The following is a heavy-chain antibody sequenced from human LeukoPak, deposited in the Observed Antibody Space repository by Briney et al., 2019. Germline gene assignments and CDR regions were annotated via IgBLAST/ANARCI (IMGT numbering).Heavy chain of an antibody. CDR2: IIPILGIA. V-gene: IGHV1-69*04. CDR1: GYTFTSYG. Sequence: ASVKVSCKASGYTFTSYGISWVRQAPGQGLEWMGRIIPILGIANYAQKFQGRVTITADKSTSTAYMELSSLRSEDTAVYYCARGDAIVGAQDDAFDIWGQGTMVTVSS. CDR3: ARGDAIVGAQDDAFDI. J-gene: IGHJ3*02. D-gene: IGHD1-26*01.